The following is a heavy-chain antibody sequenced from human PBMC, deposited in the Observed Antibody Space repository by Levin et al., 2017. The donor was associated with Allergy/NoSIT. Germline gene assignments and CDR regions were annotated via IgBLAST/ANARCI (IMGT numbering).Heavy chain of an antibody. D-gene: IGHD3-22*01. CDR1: GFTFSSYA. CDR2: ISGSGGSK. CDR3: AKEHAQGWVITGGPLDY. Sequence: GGSLRLSCAASGFTFSSYAMSWVRQAPGKGLEWVSAISGSGGSKYYADSVKGRFTISRDNSKNTLYLQMNSLRAEDTAVYYCAKEHAQGWVITGGPLDYWGQGTLVTVSS. V-gene: IGHV3-23*01. J-gene: IGHJ4*02.